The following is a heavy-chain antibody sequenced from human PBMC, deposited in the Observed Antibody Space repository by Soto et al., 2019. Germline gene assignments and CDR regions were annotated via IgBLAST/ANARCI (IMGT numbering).Heavy chain of an antibody. J-gene: IGHJ6*02. Sequence: GESLKISCKGSGYSFTSYWISWVRQMPGKGLEWMGIIDPSDSYTNYSPSFQGHVTISADKSTSTAYLQWSSLKASDPAMYYCTRRHRPTYYYGMDVWGQGTTVTVSS. CDR3: TRRHRPTYYYGMDV. CDR2: IDPSDSYT. V-gene: IGHV5-10-1*01. CDR1: GYSFTSYW.